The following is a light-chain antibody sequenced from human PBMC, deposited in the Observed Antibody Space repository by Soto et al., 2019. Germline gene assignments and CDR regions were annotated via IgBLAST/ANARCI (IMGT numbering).Light chain of an antibody. V-gene: IGKV3-15*01. CDR1: QTIDNT. J-gene: IGKJ1*01. CDR2: DAS. CDR3: LQDYDYPWT. Sequence: ELDMTQFQAPRSVSPGESATLSCRASQTIDNTLAWYQRKPGQAPRLLIYDASTRATGVPARLSGSGSGTHFTLTISSLQPEEVATDEGLQDYDYPWTFGQGTKVDIK.